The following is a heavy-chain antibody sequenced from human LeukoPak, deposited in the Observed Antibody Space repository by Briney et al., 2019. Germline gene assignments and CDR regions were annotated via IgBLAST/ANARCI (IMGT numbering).Heavy chain of an antibody. Sequence: GRSLRLSCAASGFTFSRYAMTWVRQAPGKGLEWVSTVSNSGGSTYYPDSVKGRFTISRDNSKNTVFLQMDSLRAEDTAVYYCGKDRPYDYGDSTASFDSWGRGTLVTVSS. CDR1: GFTFSRYA. D-gene: IGHD4-17*01. V-gene: IGHV3-23*01. J-gene: IGHJ4*02. CDR3: GKDRPYDYGDSTASFDS. CDR2: VSNSGGST.